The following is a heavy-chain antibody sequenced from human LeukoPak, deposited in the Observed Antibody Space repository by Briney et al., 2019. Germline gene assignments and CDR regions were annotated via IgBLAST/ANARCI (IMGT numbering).Heavy chain of an antibody. V-gene: IGHV5-10-1*01. CDR3: ARQPEGTWFDP. Sequence: GESLKISCKGSGYSFTSNWISWVRQMPGKGLEWIGRIDPSDSYTNYSPSFQGHVTISADKSISTAYLQWSSLKASDTAMYYCARQPEGTWFDPWGQGTLVTVSS. CDR2: IDPSDSYT. J-gene: IGHJ5*02. D-gene: IGHD1-1*01. CDR1: GYSFTSNW.